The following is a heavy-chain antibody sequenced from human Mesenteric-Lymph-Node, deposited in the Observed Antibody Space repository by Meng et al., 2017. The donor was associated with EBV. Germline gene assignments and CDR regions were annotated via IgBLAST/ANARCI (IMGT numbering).Heavy chain of an antibody. CDR3: ARSGSSGWIDY. D-gene: IGHD6-19*01. CDR2: TYYRSKWYN. J-gene: IGHJ4*02. Sequence: VPAPPSRSRLVNTAPPPPLSGALSGCLSFCTRACWNWIRQSPSRGLEWLGRTYYRSKWYNGYAVSVKSRITINPDTSKNQFSLQLNSVTPEDTAMYYCARSGSSGWIDYWGQGTLVTVSS. V-gene: IGHV6-1*01. CDR1: GCLSFCTRAC.